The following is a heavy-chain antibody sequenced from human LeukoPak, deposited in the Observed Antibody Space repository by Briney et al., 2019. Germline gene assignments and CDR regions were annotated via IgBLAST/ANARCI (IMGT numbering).Heavy chain of an antibody. Sequence: GGSLRLSCAASGFTFDDYAMHWVRQAPGKGLEWVSGISWNSGSIGYADSVKGRFTISRDNAKNSLYLQMNSLRAEDTALYYCAKGKFIRYFDWLLFDYRGQGTLVTVSS. CDR2: ISWNSGSI. V-gene: IGHV3-9*01. CDR3: AKGKFIRYFDWLLFDY. CDR1: GFTFDDYA. J-gene: IGHJ4*02. D-gene: IGHD3-9*01.